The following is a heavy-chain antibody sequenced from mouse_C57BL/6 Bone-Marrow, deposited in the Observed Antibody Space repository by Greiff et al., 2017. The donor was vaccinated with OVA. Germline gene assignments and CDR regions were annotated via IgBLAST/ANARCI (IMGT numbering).Heavy chain of an antibody. J-gene: IGHJ2*01. Sequence: VQVVESGPGLVQPSQNLSITCTVSGFSFTSYGVHWVRQSPGKGLEWLGVIWSGGSTDYNAAFISRLSISKDNSKSQVFFKMNSLQADDTAIYYCARNWGLRGYFDYWGQGTTLTVSS. CDR3: ARNWGLRGYFDY. CDR1: GFSFTSYG. V-gene: IGHV2-2*01. CDR2: IWSGGST. D-gene: IGHD2-13*01.